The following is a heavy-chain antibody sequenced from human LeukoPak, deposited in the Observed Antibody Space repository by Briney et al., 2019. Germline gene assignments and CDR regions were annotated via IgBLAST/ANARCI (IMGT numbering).Heavy chain of an antibody. CDR2: IRGSGGST. CDR1: GFTFSTYT. CDR3: AKAVGSNQYFDF. D-gene: IGHD3-16*02. Sequence: PGGSLRLSCAASGFTFSTYTMNWVRQAPGKGLEWVSGIRGSGGSTFYADSVKGRFTISRDNSKNTLYLQMNSLRGEDTAVYYCAKAVGSNQYFDFWGQGTLVTVS. V-gene: IGHV3-23*01. J-gene: IGHJ4*02.